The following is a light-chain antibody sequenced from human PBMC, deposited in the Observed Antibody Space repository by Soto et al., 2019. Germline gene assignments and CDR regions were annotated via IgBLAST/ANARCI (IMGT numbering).Light chain of an antibody. Sequence: EIVMTQFPATLSKSPGESATFSCRASQSISTKLAWYQQRPGLAPRLLMYGASTGATGIPARFSGSGSGTEFTLTISSLQSEDFAVYYCQQYSSWVWTFGQGTKVEIK. CDR2: GAS. CDR3: QQYSSWVWT. J-gene: IGKJ1*01. V-gene: IGKV3-15*01. CDR1: QSISTK.